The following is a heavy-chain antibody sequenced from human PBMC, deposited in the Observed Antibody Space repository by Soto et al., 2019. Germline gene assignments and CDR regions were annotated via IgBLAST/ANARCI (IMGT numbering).Heavy chain of an antibody. Sequence: GGSLRLSCAASGFTFSDYYMSWIRQAPGKGLEWVSYISTSGSPIYYADSVKGRFTISRDNAKNSLYLQMNSLRAEDTALYYCAKCMQAYWNYDAHHIWGQGTMVTVSS. CDR3: AKCMQAYWNYDAHHI. J-gene: IGHJ3*02. V-gene: IGHV3-11*01. CDR2: ISTSGSPI. CDR1: GFTFSDYY. D-gene: IGHD1-7*01.